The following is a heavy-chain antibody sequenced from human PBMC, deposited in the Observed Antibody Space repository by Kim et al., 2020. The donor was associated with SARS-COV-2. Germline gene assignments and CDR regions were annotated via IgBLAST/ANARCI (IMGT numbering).Heavy chain of an antibody. CDR2: VYPGDSDA. V-gene: IGHV5-51*01. J-gene: IGHJ1*01. CDR1: GYSFTSYW. D-gene: IGHD6-13*01. Sequence: GESLKISCKGSGYSFTSYWIGWVRQMPGKGLEWMGIVYPGDSDARYSPSFQRQVTISADKSISTAYLQWSSLKASDTAMYYCARRDIAATGTPGAEYFQDWGQGTLVTVSS. CDR3: ARRDIAATGTPGAEYFQD.